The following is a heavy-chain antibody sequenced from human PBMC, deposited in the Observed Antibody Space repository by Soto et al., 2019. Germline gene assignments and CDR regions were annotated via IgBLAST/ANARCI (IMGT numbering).Heavy chain of an antibody. CDR1: GYTFTSYG. CDR2: ISAYNGNT. D-gene: IGHD6-13*01. Sequence: ASVKVSCKASGYTFTSYGISWVRQAPGQGLEWMGWISAYNGNTNYAQKLQGRVTMTTDTSTSTAYMELRSLRSEDTAVYYCARDSRRWYVQDAFDIWGQGTMVTVSS. J-gene: IGHJ3*02. CDR3: ARDSRRWYVQDAFDI. V-gene: IGHV1-18*04.